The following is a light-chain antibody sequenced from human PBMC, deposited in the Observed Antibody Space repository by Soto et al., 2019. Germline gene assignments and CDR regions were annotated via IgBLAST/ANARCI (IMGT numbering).Light chain of an antibody. CDR2: EGS. J-gene: IGLJ1*01. V-gene: IGLV2-23*01. CDR3: RSYAGSSTYV. CDR1: SSDVGSYNL. Sequence: QSALTQPASVSGSPGQSITISCTGTSSDVGSYNLVSWYQQHPVKAPKHISYEGSKRPSGGSNRFSVSNAGNTASLTISGLQAEDEDDYYCRSYAGSSTYVFGTGTKLTVL.